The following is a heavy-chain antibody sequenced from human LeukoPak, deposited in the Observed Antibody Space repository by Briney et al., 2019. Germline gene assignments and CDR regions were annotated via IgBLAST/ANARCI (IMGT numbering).Heavy chain of an antibody. J-gene: IGHJ4*02. V-gene: IGHV4-39*01. CDR3: ARLYSSGIYGRGLFGY. CDR1: GGSIYSSSYY. Sequence: PSETLSLTCTVSGGSIYSSSYYWGWIRQPPGRGLEWIGSIYYNGNSYDNPSLKSRVTISVDTSKNQFSLKLSSVTAADTAVYYCARLYSSGIYGRGLFGYWGQGTLVTVSS. D-gene: IGHD1-26*01. CDR2: IYYNGNS.